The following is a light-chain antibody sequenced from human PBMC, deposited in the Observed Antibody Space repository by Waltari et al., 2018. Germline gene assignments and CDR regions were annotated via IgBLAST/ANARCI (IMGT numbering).Light chain of an antibody. CDR3: QQYGTSPRT. J-gene: IGKJ1*01. CDR1: QSVSSND. V-gene: IGKV3-20*01. Sequence: EIVLTQSPGTLSLSPGERASLSCRTSQSVSSNDLAWYQQRPGQAPRLLIYGASSRAIGIPDRFSGSGSGTDFTLTISRLEPEDFAVYYCQQYGTSPRTFGQGTKVEIK. CDR2: GAS.